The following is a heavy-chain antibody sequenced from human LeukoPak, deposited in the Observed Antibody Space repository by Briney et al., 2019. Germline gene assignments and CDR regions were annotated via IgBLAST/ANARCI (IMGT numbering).Heavy chain of an antibody. CDR2: ISYDGSNK. V-gene: IGHV3-30*18. J-gene: IGHJ5*02. Sequence: PGRSLRLSCAASGFTFTSYVMHWVRRAPGKGLQWVALISYDGSNKYYADSVKGRFTISRDNSKNTLYLQMNNLRAEDTALYFCAKGTTVAFLKWFDPWGQGTRVTVSS. CDR3: AKGTTVAFLKWFDP. CDR1: GFTFTSYV. D-gene: IGHD6-19*01.